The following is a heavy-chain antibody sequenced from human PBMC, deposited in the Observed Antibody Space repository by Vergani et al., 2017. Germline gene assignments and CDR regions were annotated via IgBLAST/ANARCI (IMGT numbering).Heavy chain of an antibody. CDR3: VRDRGLWAGGRCYTEAWDY. CDR1: GFALNRHA. D-gene: IGHD2-2*02. V-gene: IGHV3-30-3*01. Sequence: QVQLVESGGGVVQPGTSLRLSCVVSGFALNRHAMYWVRQAPGKGLEWVVVISFDGTNEYYPDLVKGRFTISRDIAKYTLYLQVRSLRLEDTGVYHCVRDRGLWAGGRCYTEAWDYWGQGTPVTVSS. J-gene: IGHJ4*02. CDR2: ISFDGTNE.